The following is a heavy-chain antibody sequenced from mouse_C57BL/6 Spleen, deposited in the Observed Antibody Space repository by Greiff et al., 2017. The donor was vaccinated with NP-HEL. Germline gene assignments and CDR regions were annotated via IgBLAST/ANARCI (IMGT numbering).Heavy chain of an antibody. D-gene: IGHD1-1*01. J-gene: IGHJ2*01. CDR3: ASEGSCYGSSNY. CDR2: IHPNSGST. Sequence: VQLQQPGAELVKPGASVKLSCKASGYTFTSYWMHWVKQRPGQGLEWIGMIHPNSGSTNYNEKFKSKATLTVDKSSSTAYMQLSSLTSEDSAVYYCASEGSCYGSSNYWGKGTTLTVSS. CDR1: GYTFTSYW. V-gene: IGHV1-64*01.